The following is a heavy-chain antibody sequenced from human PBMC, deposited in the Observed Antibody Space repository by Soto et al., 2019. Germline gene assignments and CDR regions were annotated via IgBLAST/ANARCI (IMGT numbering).Heavy chain of an antibody. V-gene: IGHV4-34*01. Sequence: PSETLSLTCAVYGGSFSGYYWIWIRQPPGKGLEWIGEINHSGSTNYNPSLKSRVTISVDTSKNQFSLKLSSVTAADTAVYYCARGRSVDFWSGYYPHYYYYYMDVWGKGTTVTVSS. D-gene: IGHD3-3*01. CDR2: INHSGST. CDR3: ARGRSVDFWSGYYPHYYYYYMDV. J-gene: IGHJ6*03. CDR1: GGSFSGYY.